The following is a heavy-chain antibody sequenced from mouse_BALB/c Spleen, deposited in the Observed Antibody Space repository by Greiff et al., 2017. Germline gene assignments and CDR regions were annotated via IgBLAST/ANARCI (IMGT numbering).Heavy chain of an antibody. CDR2: IWSGGST. J-gene: IGHJ3*01. CDR3: SKNEGSWFAY. CDR1: GFSLTSYG. V-gene: IGHV2-5-1*01. Sequence: QVQLKQSGPSLVQPSQSLSITCTASGFSLTSYGVHWVRQSPGKGLEWLGVIWSGGSTDYNAAFMSRLSITKDNSKSQVFFKMNNLQADDTAIYCCSKNEGSWFAYWGQGTLVTVSA.